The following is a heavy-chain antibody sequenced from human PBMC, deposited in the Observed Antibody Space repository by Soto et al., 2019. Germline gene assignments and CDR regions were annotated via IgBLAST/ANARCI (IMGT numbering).Heavy chain of an antibody. Sequence: SETLSLTCAVSGYSISSGYYWGWIRQPPGKGLEWIGSIYHSGSTYYNPSLKSRVTISVDTSKNQFSLKLSSVTAADTAVYYCARDKYSGSREFDYWGPGTLVTVYS. V-gene: IGHV4-38-2*02. CDR3: ARDKYSGSREFDY. J-gene: IGHJ4*02. CDR1: GYSISSGYY. D-gene: IGHD1-26*01. CDR2: IYHSGST.